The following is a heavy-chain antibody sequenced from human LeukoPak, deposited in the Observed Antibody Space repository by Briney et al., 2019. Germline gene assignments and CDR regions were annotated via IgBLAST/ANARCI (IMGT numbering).Heavy chain of an antibody. CDR3: ARALVYSYGYDY. D-gene: IGHD5-18*01. J-gene: IGHJ4*02. V-gene: IGHV1-46*01. Sequence: ASVKVSCKASGGTFSSYAISWVRQAPGQGLEWMGIINPSGGSTSYAQKFQGRVTMTRDTSTSTVYMELSSLRSEDTAVYYCARALVYSYGYDYWGQGTLVTVSS. CDR1: GGTFSSYA. CDR2: INPSGGST.